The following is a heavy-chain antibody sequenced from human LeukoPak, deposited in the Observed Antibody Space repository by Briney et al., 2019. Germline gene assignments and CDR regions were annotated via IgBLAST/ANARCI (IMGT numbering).Heavy chain of an antibody. D-gene: IGHD3-10*01. CDR1: GGSLSAYY. Sequence: SETLSLTCAVYGGSLSAYYWTWIRQPPGKGLEWIGEINHSGSTNYNPSLKSRVTISIDTSKSQFSLKLSSVTAADTAVYYCARGPYYFGSGTDYNRFNVVYWGQGILVTVSS. J-gene: IGHJ4*02. CDR2: INHSGST. V-gene: IGHV4-34*01. CDR3: ARGPYYFGSGTDYNRFNVVY.